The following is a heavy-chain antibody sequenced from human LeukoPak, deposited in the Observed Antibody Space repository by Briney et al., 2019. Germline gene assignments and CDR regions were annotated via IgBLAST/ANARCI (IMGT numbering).Heavy chain of an antibody. D-gene: IGHD3-22*01. CDR2: IKQDGSEK. J-gene: IGHJ6*02. V-gene: IGHV3-7*01. CDR3: ARDGKWFPLDYGMDV. CDR1: GFSFSYSS. Sequence: GSLRLSCAASGFSFSYSSMSWVRQAPGKGLEWVANIKQDGSEKHYVDSVKGRFTISRDNAKNSLYLQMNSLRAEDTAVYYCARDGKWFPLDYGMDVWGLGTTVTVSS.